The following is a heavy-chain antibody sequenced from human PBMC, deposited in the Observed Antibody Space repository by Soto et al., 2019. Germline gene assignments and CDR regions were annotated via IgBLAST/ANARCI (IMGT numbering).Heavy chain of an antibody. V-gene: IGHV1-69*01. D-gene: IGHD2-15*01. CDR2: IIPIFGTA. J-gene: IGHJ4*02. CDR3: ARGRSRYCSGGSCYSYDY. CDR1: GGTFSSYA. Sequence: QVQLVQSGAEVKKPGSSVKVSCKASGGTFSSYAISWVRQAPGQGLEWMGGIIPIFGTANYAQKFQGRVTITADEATSTAYMELSSLRSEDTAVYYCARGRSRYCSGGSCYSYDYWGQGTLVTVSS.